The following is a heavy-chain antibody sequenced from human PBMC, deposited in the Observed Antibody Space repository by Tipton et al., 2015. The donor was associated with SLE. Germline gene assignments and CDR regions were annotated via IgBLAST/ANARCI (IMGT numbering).Heavy chain of an antibody. CDR1: GFNFRDYY. J-gene: IGHJ4*02. D-gene: IGHD6-13*01. CDR2: ISSSGSVI. V-gene: IGHV3-11*04. Sequence: SLRLSCAASGFNFRDYYLSWIRQAPGKGLEWVSYISSSGSVIYYADSVKGRFTISRDNAKNSLYLQMNSLRAEDTAVYYCTTTPTLVAAGQGDDWGQGTLVTVSS. CDR3: TTTPTLVAAGQGDD.